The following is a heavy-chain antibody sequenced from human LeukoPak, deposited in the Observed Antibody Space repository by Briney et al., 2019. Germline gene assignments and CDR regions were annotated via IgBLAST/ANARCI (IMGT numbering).Heavy chain of an antibody. CDR2: IYYSGST. V-gene: IGHV4-59*01. Sequence: PSETLSLTCTVSGGSISSYYWSWIRQPPGKGLERIGYIYYSGSTNYNPSLKSRVTISVDTSKNQFSLKLSSVTAADTAVYYCARGIAVAGPDYYFDYWGQGTLVTVSS. CDR1: GGSISSYY. CDR3: ARGIAVAGPDYYFDY. D-gene: IGHD6-19*01. J-gene: IGHJ4*02.